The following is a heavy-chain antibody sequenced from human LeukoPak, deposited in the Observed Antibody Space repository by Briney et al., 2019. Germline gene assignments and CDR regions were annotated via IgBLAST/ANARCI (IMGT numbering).Heavy chain of an antibody. CDR3: AREVDYGDFDY. Sequence: SETLSLTCTVSSDSISRFYWSWIRQPPGKGLEWIGYIYYSGSTNYNPSLKSRVTISVDTSMNQFSLKLSSVTAADTAVYYCAREVDYGDFDYWGQGTLVTVSS. V-gene: IGHV4-59*01. CDR1: SDSISRFY. CDR2: IYYSGST. D-gene: IGHD4-17*01. J-gene: IGHJ4*02.